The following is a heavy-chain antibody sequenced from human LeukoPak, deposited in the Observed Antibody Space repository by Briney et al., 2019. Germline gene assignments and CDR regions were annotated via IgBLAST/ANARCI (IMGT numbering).Heavy chain of an antibody. Sequence: ASVKVSCKASGYTFTGYYMHWVRQAPGQGLEWMGWINPNSGGTNYAQKFQGRVTMTRDTSISTAYMELSRLRSDDTAVYYCARIGGATVTTFRPYYYYMDVWGQGTLVTVSS. D-gene: IGHD4-17*01. J-gene: IGHJ6*03. CDR3: ARIGGATVTTFRPYYYYMDV. CDR1: GYTFTGYY. V-gene: IGHV1-2*02. CDR2: INPNSGGT.